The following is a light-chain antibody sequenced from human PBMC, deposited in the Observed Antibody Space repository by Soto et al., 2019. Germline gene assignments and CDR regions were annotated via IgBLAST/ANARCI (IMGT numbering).Light chain of an antibody. CDR2: AAS. CDR3: LKDYGDSWK. J-gene: IGKJ1*01. V-gene: IGKV1-6*01. CDR1: RDVGSD. Sequence: TQMTHSPLSLSASVLEKIIITCRSSRDVGSDVSWYQQKPGQAPKLVIYAASNLYTGVPSRFSGRRSGTEFTLTISSLQPEDFASYYCLKDYGDSWKFGQGTKVDIK.